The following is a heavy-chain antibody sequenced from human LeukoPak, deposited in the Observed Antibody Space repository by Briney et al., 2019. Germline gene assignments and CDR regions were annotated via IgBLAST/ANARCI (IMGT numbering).Heavy chain of an antibody. Sequence: SETLSLTCSVSGGAISSFYWSWIRQPPGKALEWIGYIFYSGSTTYNPSLKSRVTMSVDTSKNQFSLRLSSVTAADTAVYYCARSTYYYDSNGVIPQFDYWGQGALVTVSS. CDR1: GGAISSFY. J-gene: IGHJ4*02. D-gene: IGHD3-22*01. V-gene: IGHV4-59*01. CDR3: ARSTYYYDSNGVIPQFDY. CDR2: IFYSGST.